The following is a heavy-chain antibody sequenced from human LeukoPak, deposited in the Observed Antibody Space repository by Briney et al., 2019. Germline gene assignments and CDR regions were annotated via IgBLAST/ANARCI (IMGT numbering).Heavy chain of an antibody. Sequence: GGSLRLSCAASGFTFSSYAIHWVRQAPGKGLEYVAAISSNGGSTFYANSVKGRFIVSRDNSKNTLSLQMGSLRTEDLAMYYCARRAPGFSSGWLDYWGQGTPVTVSS. V-gene: IGHV3-64*01. CDR1: GFTFSSYA. CDR2: ISSNGGST. J-gene: IGHJ4*02. D-gene: IGHD6-19*01. CDR3: ARRAPGFSSGWLDY.